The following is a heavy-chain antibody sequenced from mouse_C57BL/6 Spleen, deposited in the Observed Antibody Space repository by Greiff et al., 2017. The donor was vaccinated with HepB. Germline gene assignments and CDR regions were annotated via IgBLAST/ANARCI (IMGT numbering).Heavy chain of an antibody. CDR3: ARYYGNYYFDY. Sequence: QVQLQQSGPALVKPGASVKISCKASGYAFSSSWMNWVKQRPGKGLEWIGRIYPGDGDTNYNGKFKGKATLTADKSSSTAYMQLSSLTSEDSAVYFCARYYGNYYFDYWGQGTTLTVSS. J-gene: IGHJ2*01. CDR1: GYAFSSSW. D-gene: IGHD2-1*01. CDR2: IYPGDGDT. V-gene: IGHV1-82*01.